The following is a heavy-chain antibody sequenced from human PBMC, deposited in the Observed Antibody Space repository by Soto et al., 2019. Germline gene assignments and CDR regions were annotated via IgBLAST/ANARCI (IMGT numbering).Heavy chain of an antibody. Sequence: SVKVSCKASGGTFSSYAISLVRQAPGQGLEWMGGIIPIFGTANYAQKFQGRVTITADESTSTAYMELSSLRSEDTAVYYCAREARGTTGTTIWGQGTLVTVSS. CDR2: IIPIFGTA. V-gene: IGHV1-69*13. CDR1: GGTFSSYA. J-gene: IGHJ4*02. D-gene: IGHD1-1*01. CDR3: AREARGTTGTTI.